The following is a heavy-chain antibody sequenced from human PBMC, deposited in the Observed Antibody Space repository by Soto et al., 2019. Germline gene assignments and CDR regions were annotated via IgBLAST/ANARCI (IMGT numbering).Heavy chain of an antibody. V-gene: IGHV4-34*01. J-gene: IGHJ4*02. CDR3: AKGQRPLEPFDY. CDR2: IHHSGST. Sequence: PSETLSLTCAVYGGSFIDYYWNWIRQPPGKGLEWIGEIHHSGSTNYNPSLKSRVTISVDTSKNQFSLKLSSVTAADTAVYYCAKGQRPLEPFDYRGRGTPVTVSS. CDR1: GGSFIDYY.